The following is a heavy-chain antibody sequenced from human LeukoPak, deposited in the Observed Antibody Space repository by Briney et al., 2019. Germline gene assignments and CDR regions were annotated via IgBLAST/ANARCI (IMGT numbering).Heavy chain of an antibody. J-gene: IGHJ5*02. Sequence: SVKVSCKASGGTFSSYTISWVRQAPGQGLEWMGRIIPILGIANYAQKFQGRVTMTRDTSISTAYMELSRLRSDDTAVYYCARVSIVVVPAAWFDPWGQGTLVTVSS. CDR2: IIPILGIA. D-gene: IGHD2-2*01. CDR1: GGTFSSYT. CDR3: ARVSIVVVPAAWFDP. V-gene: IGHV1-69*02.